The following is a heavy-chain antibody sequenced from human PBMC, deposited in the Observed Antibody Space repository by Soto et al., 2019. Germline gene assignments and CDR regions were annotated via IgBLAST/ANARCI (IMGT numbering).Heavy chain of an antibody. CDR3: ARVYSPTGNPNNYFPYRGY. D-gene: IGHD3-10*01. Sequence: SETLSLTCAVYGGSFSDYSWSWIRHPPAQGLERIGEINHSGSTNLYPSLKSRVTISVDTSKNKFSLNLSYVTAAATAAYYCARVYSPTGNPNNYFPYRGYWGQRTVVTVSS. CDR2: INHSGST. J-gene: IGHJ4*02. V-gene: IGHV4-34*01. CDR1: GGSFSDYS.